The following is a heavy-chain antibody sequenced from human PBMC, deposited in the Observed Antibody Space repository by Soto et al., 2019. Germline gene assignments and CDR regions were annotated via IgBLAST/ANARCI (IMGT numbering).Heavy chain of an antibody. CDR1: GYSISSGYY. J-gene: IGHJ4*02. CDR3: ARATTVTTTDY. CDR2: IYHSGST. Sequence: SETLSLTCAVSGYSISSGYYWGWIRQPPGKGLEWIGSIYHSGSTYYNPSLKSRVTISVDTSKNQFSLKLSSVTAADTAVYYCARATTVTTTDYWGQGTLVTVS. D-gene: IGHD4-17*01. V-gene: IGHV4-38-2*01.